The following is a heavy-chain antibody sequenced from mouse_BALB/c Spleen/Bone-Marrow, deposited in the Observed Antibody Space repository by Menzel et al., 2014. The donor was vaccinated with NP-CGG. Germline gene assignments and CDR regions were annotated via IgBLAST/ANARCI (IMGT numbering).Heavy chain of an antibody. CDR1: GYAFSAYW. V-gene: IGHV1-80*01. CDR3: TRSTATFDY. CDR2: IYPGDGDT. D-gene: IGHD1-2*01. J-gene: IGHJ2*01. Sequence: VQLQHSGAELVRPGSSVKISCKASGYAFSAYWMNWVKQRPGQGLEWIGQIYPGDGDTNYNGKFKGKATLTADKSSSTAYMQLSSLTSEDSAVHFCTRSTATFDYWGQGTTLTVSS.